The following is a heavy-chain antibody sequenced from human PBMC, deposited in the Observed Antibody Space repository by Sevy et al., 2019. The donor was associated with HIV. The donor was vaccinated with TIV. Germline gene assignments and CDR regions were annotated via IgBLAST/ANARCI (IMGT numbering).Heavy chain of an antibody. J-gene: IGHJ6*02. D-gene: IGHD3-3*01. CDR3: ARARLDYEFWSGSYFSRAPWGYKYYAMDV. Sequence: ASVKVSCKAAGYSFINFDINWVRQATGQGLEWMGWMNPNNGNTHYAQKFQGRVTMTRSSSANTAYMELSSLTSEDTAIYYCARARLDYEFWSGSYFSRAPWGYKYYAMDVWGQGTTVTVSS. CDR2: MNPNNGNT. CDR1: GYSFINFD. V-gene: IGHV1-8*01.